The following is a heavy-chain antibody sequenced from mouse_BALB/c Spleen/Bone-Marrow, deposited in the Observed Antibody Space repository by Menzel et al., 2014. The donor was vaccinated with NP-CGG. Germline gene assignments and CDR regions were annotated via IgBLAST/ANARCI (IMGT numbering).Heavy chain of an antibody. CDR3: ARWEYYAMDY. V-gene: IGHV14-3*02. CDR2: IDPANGNT. Sequence: VHVKQSGAELVKPGASVKLSCTASGFNIKDTYMHWVKQRPEQGLEWIGRIDPANGNTKYDPKFQGKATITADTSSNTVYLQLSSLTSEDTAVYYCARWEYYAMDYWGQGTSVTVSS. CDR1: GFNIKDTY. J-gene: IGHJ4*01. D-gene: IGHD4-1*01.